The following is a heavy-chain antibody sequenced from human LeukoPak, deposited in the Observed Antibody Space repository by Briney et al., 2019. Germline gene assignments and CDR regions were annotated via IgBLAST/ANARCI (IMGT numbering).Heavy chain of an antibody. CDR1: GYTFTSYG. CDR3: AKDHKLLFLEWLPYYYYRDV. V-gene: IGHV1-18*01. CDR2: VSAYNGNT. D-gene: IGHD3-3*01. J-gene: IGHJ6*03. Sequence: ASVKVSCKASGYTFTSYGISWVRQAPGQGLEWMGWVSAYNGNTNYAQKLQGRVTMTTDTSTSTAYMELRSLRSDDTAVYYCAKDHKLLFLEWLPYYYYRDVWGKGTTDSVSS.